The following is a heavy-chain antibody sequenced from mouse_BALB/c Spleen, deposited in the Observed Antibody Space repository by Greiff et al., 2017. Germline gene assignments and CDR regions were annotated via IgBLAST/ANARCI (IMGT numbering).Heavy chain of an antibody. CDR1: GYSITSDYA. D-gene: IGHD1-1*01. CDR3: ARYYGSSYPSVDWYFDV. V-gene: IGHV3-2*02. J-gene: IGHJ1*01. CDR2: ISYSGST. Sequence: EVKLMESGPGLVKPSQSLSLTCTVTGYSITSDYAWNWIRQFPGNKLEWMGYISYSGSTSYNPSLKSRISITRDTSKNQFFLQLNSVTTEDTATYYCARYYGSSYPSVDWYFDVWGAGTTVTVSS.